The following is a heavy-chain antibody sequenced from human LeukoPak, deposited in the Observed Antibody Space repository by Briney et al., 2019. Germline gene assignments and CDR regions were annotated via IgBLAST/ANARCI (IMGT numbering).Heavy chain of an antibody. V-gene: IGHV4-59*08. CDR2: IYYSGST. CDR1: GGSISSYY. Sequence: PSETLSLTCTVSGGSISSYYWSWIRQPPGKGLEWIGYIYYSGSTNYNPSLKSRVTISVDTSKNQFSLKLSSVTAADTAVYYCARLVGSPTRAPIFDYWGQGTRVTVSS. CDR3: ARLVGSPTRAPIFDY. J-gene: IGHJ4*02. D-gene: IGHD3-10*01.